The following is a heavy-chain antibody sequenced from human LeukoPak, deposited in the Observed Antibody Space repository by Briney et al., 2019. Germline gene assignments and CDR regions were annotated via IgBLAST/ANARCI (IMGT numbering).Heavy chain of an antibody. CDR2: IIPILGIA. J-gene: IGHJ6*02. CDR1: GGTFSSYA. Sequence: GSSVKVSCKASGGTFSSYAISWVRQAPGQGLEWMGRIIPILGIANYAQKFQGRVTITADKSTSTAYMELSSLRSEDTAVYYCARRSISGYYFIYGMDVWGQGTTVTVSS. CDR3: ARRSISGYYFIYGMDV. V-gene: IGHV1-69*04. D-gene: IGHD3-22*01.